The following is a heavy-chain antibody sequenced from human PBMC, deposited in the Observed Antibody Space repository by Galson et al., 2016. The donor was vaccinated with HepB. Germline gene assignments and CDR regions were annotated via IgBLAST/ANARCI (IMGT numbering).Heavy chain of an antibody. D-gene: IGHD3-9*01. CDR2: ISHGEYT. CDR1: SGSISSDTW. Sequence: SETLSLTCTVSSGSISSDTWWSWVRQPPGKGLEWIGEISHGEYTNYNPSLRSRVPISVDKSKNQFSLNLSIVTAANTSIYSCSQTGYYAIEYWGQGTLVTVSS. CDR3: SQTGYYAIEY. J-gene: IGHJ4*02. V-gene: IGHV4-4*02.